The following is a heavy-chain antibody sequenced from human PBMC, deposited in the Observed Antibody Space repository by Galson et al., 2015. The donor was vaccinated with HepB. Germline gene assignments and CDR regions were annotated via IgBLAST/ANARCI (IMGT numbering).Heavy chain of an antibody. CDR2: MNPNSGNT. Sequence: SVKVSCKASGYTFTSYDINWVRQATGQGLEWMGWMNPNSGNTGYAQKFQGRVTMTRNTSISTAYMELSSLRSEDTAVYYCARRQSRRRGSLDYWGQGTLVTVSS. CDR3: ARRQSRRRGSLDY. J-gene: IGHJ4*02. CDR1: GYTFTSYD. V-gene: IGHV1-8*01. D-gene: IGHD1-1*01.